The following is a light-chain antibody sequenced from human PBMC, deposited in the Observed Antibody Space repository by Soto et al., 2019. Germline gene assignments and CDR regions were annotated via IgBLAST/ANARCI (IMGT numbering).Light chain of an antibody. CDR3: QQYGSSSTFT. J-gene: IGKJ1*01. CDR2: AAS. Sequence: EIVLTQSPGTLSLSPGERATLSCRASQSVSSAYLAWYQHKPGQPPTLLIYAASSRVTGIPDRFSGSGSGTDFTLTISRLEPEDFAVYYCQQYGSSSTFTFGQGTKVEIK. V-gene: IGKV3-20*01. CDR1: QSVSSAY.